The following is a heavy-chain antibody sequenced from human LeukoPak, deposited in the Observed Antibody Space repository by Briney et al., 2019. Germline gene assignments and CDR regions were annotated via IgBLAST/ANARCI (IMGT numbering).Heavy chain of an antibody. D-gene: IGHD1-20*01. CDR1: GFTFTNYD. CDR3: ARSLRYNSFSSDS. J-gene: IGHJ4*02. V-gene: IGHV1-8*03. Sequence: ASVKVSCKASGFTFTNYDINWVRQATGQGLEWMGWMNPNSGNTGYAQKLLGRVTITTNTSISTAYMELSSLRSEDTAVYYCARSLRYNSFSSDSWGQGTLVTVSS. CDR2: MNPNSGNT.